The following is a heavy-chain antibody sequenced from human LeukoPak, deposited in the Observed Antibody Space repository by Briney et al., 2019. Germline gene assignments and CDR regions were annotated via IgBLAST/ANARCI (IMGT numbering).Heavy chain of an antibody. J-gene: IGHJ4*02. CDR3: ARDQSLAAAGTDY. D-gene: IGHD6-13*01. V-gene: IGHV3-7*01. Sequence: GGSLRLSCAASGFTFSSYWMSWVRQAPGKGLEWVANIKQDGSEKYYVDSVKGRFTISRDNAKNSLYLQMNSLRAEDTAVYYCARDQSLAAAGTDYWGQGTLVTVSS. CDR2: IKQDGSEK. CDR1: GFTFSSYW.